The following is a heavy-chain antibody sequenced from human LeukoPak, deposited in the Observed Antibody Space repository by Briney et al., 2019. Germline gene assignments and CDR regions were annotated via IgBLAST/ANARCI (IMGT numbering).Heavy chain of an antibody. D-gene: IGHD6-19*01. CDR2: INPNSGGT. J-gene: IGHJ6*03. Sequence: ASVKVSCKASGYTFTGYYMHWVRQAPGQGLEWMGRINPNSGGTNYAQKFQGRVTMTRDTSISTAYMELSRLRSADTAVYYCARVRAVAGYYYYYMDVWGKGTTVTVSS. V-gene: IGHV1-2*06. CDR3: ARVRAVAGYYYYYMDV. CDR1: GYTFTGYY.